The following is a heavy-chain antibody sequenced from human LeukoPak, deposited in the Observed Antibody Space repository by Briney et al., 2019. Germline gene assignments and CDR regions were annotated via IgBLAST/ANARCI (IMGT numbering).Heavy chain of an antibody. CDR1: GFTFSSYW. CDR2: IKQDGSEK. J-gene: IGHJ4*02. V-gene: IGHV3-7*01. CDR3: ARDEPDSGSYPIDY. Sequence: PGGSLRLSCAASGFTFSSYWMSWVRQAPGKGLEWVANIKQDGSEKYYVDSVKGRFTISRDNAKNSLYLQMNSLRAEDTAVYYCARDEPDSGSYPIDYWGQGTLVTVSS. D-gene: IGHD1-26*01.